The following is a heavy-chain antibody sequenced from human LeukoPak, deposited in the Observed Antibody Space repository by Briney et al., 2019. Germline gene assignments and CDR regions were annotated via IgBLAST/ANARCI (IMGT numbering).Heavy chain of an antibody. CDR2: INPNSGGT. CDR1: GYTFTGYY. D-gene: IGHD3-22*01. Sequence: ASVKVSCKASGYTFTGYYMHWVRQAPGQGLEWMGWINPNSGGTNYAQKFQGRVTITADKSTSTTYMELSSLRSEDTAVYYCASPYYYDRSGYYYQDDYWGQGTLVTVSS. CDR3: ASPYYYDRSGYYYQDDY. J-gene: IGHJ4*02. V-gene: IGHV1-2*02.